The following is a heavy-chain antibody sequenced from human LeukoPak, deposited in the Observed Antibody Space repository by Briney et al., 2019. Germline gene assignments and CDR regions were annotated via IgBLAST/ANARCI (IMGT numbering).Heavy chain of an antibody. CDR1: GGSFSGYY. D-gene: IGHD3-22*01. J-gene: IGHJ4*02. CDR2: INHSGST. V-gene: IGHV4-34*01. Sequence: SETLSLTCAVYGGSFSGYYWSWIRQPPGKGLEWLGEINHSGSTNYNPSLKSGVTISVDTSKNQFSLKLSSVTAADTAVYYCARGQDTRLYYYDSSGYYYGYWGQGTLVTVSS. CDR3: ARGQDTRLYYYDSSGYYYGY.